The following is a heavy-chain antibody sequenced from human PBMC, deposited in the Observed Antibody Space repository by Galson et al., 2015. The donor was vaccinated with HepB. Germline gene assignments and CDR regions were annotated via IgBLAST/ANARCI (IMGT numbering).Heavy chain of an antibody. CDR2: LYYSGST. J-gene: IGHJ4*02. D-gene: IGHD4-11*01. CDR1: GNSISSSTYY. CDR3: ARETTLTSDFDY. V-gene: IGHV4-39*01. Sequence: ETLSLTCTVSGNSISSSTYYWGWIRQPPGKGLEWIGSLYYSGSTYYNPSLKSRVTISVDTSKNQFSLKLSSVTAADTAVYYCARETTLTSDFDYWGQGTLVTVSS.